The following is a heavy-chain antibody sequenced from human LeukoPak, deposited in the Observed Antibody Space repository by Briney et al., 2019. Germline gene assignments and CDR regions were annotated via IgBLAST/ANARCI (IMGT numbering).Heavy chain of an antibody. Sequence: GGSLRLSCTTSGFAFDDYGLSWVRQAPGKGLEWVSGIIWNGGSTGYADSVKGRFTISRDDAKNSLLLHMDSLRAEDTAVYHCAKTEGRGTTVAQRPNDYWGQGTLVTVSS. CDR2: IIWNGGST. J-gene: IGHJ4*02. D-gene: IGHD4-23*01. CDR3: AKTEGRGTTVAQRPNDY. V-gene: IGHV3-20*01. CDR1: GFAFDDYG.